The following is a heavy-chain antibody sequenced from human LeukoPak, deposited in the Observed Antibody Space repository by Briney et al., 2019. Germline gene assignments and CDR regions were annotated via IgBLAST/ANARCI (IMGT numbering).Heavy chain of an antibody. V-gene: IGHV4-38-2*01. CDR1: SYSISSGYY. D-gene: IGHD3-9*01. Sequence: SETLTPSRAVSSYSISSGYYWGWIRQPPGKGLEWIGSIYHSGSTYYNPSLKSRVTISVDTSKNQLSLKLSSVSAADTAVYYCASDILRGSLYFDYWGQGTVVTVSS. J-gene: IGHJ4*02. CDR3: ASDILRGSLYFDY. CDR2: IYHSGST.